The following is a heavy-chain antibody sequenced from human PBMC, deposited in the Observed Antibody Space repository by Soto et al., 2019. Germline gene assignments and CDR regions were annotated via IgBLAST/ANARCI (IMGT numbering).Heavy chain of an antibody. Sequence: GGSLRLSCSVSGSIFRNYAMHWVRQAPGKGLEYVSGITSNGGSTNYADSVKGRFTISRDNNKNMLYLQMSSLRAEDTAVYYCVKRPGGYDFWSGYYFDRWGQGTLVTVSS. V-gene: IGHV3-64D*06. J-gene: IGHJ4*02. CDR3: VKRPGGYDFWSGYYFDR. CDR2: ITSNGGST. CDR1: GSIFRNYA. D-gene: IGHD3-3*01.